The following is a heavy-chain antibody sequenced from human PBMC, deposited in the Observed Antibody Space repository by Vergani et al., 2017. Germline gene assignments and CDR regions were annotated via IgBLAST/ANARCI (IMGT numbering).Heavy chain of an antibody. Sequence: QVQLVESGGGVVQPGRSLRLSCAASGFTFSSYAMHWVRQAPGKGLEWVAVISYDGSNKYYADSVKGRFTISRDNSKNTLYLQMNSLKTEDTAVYYCTTDYYYGSGSYFSGVDYWGQGTLVTVSS. V-gene: IGHV3-30*04. CDR2: ISYDGSNK. D-gene: IGHD3-10*01. CDR1: GFTFSSYA. CDR3: TTDYYYGSGSYFSGVDY. J-gene: IGHJ4*02.